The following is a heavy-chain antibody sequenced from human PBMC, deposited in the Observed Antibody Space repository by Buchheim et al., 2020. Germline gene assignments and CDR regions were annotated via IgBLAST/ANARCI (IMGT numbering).Heavy chain of an antibody. CDR2: VYYSGTT. Sequence: QVQLQELGPGLVKPSETLSLTCSVSGGSTSPYYWSWIRQSPGKGLEWIGYVYYSGTTNYNPSLRSRVTISIDTSKNEFSLKLSSVTAADTAVYYCAKVAGYFDYWGQG. J-gene: IGHJ4*02. V-gene: IGHV4-59*01. D-gene: IGHD6-13*01. CDR1: GGSTSPYY. CDR3: AKVAGYFDY.